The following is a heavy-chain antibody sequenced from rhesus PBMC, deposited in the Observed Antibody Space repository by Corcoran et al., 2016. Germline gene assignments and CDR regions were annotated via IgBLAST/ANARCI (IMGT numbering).Heavy chain of an antibody. CDR1: GFTFSSYE. V-gene: IGHV3-100*02. Sequence: DVQLVESGGGLVKPGGSLRLSCVASGFTFSSYEMHWVRQAPGKGLEWVLVNSESSGTIYYADSVKGRFTNSRDNTKNSLFLQMNRLRAEDTAVYYCTRDGAAARFDYWGQGVLVTVSS. D-gene: IGHD6-25*01. CDR3: TRDGAAARFDY. CDR2: NSESSGTI. J-gene: IGHJ4*01.